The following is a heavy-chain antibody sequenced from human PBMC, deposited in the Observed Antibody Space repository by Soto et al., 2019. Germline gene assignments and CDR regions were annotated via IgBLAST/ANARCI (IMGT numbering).Heavy chain of an antibody. V-gene: IGHV3-23*01. Sequence: GGSLRLSCAASGFTFSSYAMSWVRQAPGKGLEWVSAISGSGGSPYYADSVKGRFTISRDNSKNTLYLQMNSLRAEDTAVYYCAKGYRGNSVYYYGMDVWGQGTTVTVSS. CDR2: ISGSGGSP. CDR3: AKGYRGNSVYYYGMDV. D-gene: IGHD1-26*01. CDR1: GFTFSSYA. J-gene: IGHJ6*02.